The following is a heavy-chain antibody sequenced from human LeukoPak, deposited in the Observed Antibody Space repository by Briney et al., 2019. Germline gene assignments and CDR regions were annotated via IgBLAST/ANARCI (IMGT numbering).Heavy chain of an antibody. CDR2: ITTYNGNT. Sequence: ASVKVSCKASGYTFTSYPISWVRQAPGQGLEWVGWITTYNGNTNYAQKLQGRVTMITDTSTSTAYMDLRGPRSDDTAVYYCARGYDYGDYVGDFDYWGQGTLVTVSS. J-gene: IGHJ4*02. D-gene: IGHD4-17*01. V-gene: IGHV1-18*01. CDR3: ARGYDYGDYVGDFDY. CDR1: GYTFTSYP.